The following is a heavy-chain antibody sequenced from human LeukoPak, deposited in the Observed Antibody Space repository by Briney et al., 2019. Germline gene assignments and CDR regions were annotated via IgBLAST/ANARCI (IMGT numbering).Heavy chain of an antibody. CDR2: IYYSGST. CDR1: GGSISSYY. Sequence: SETLSLTCTVSGGSISSYYWSWIRQPPGKGLEWIGYIYYSGSTNYNPSLKSRVTISVDTSKNQFSLKLSSVTAADTAVYYCARDGALGAYGMDVWGQGTTVTVSS. CDR3: ARDGALGAYGMDV. V-gene: IGHV4-59*01. D-gene: IGHD3-16*01. J-gene: IGHJ6*02.